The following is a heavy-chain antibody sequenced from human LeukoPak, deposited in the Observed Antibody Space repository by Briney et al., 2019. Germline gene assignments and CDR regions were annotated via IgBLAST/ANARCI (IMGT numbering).Heavy chain of an antibody. D-gene: IGHD4-23*01. J-gene: IGHJ4*02. V-gene: IGHV5-51*01. Sequence: GESLKISCKGSGYGFSSYWIGWVRQMPGKGLEYMGIICPGDSDTRYSQSFQGQVTISADKSITTAYLQWSSLKASDTAMYYCARHTTVGGSLRFDYWGQGTLVSVSS. CDR1: GYGFSSYW. CDR3: ARHTTVGGSLRFDY. CDR2: ICPGDSDT.